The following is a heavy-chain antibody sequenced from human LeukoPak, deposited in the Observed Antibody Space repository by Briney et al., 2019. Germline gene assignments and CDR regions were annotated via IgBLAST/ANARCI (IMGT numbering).Heavy chain of an antibody. V-gene: IGHV4-59*12. J-gene: IGHJ4*02. Sequence: KSSETLSLTCTVSGGSISSYYWSWIRQPPGKGLEWIGYIYYSGSTNYNPSLKSRVTISVDTSKNQFSLKLSSVTAADTAVYYCARRGKYSSSSSFDYWGQGTLVTVSS. CDR1: GGSISSYY. CDR2: IYYSGST. D-gene: IGHD6-6*01. CDR3: ARRGKYSSSSSFDY.